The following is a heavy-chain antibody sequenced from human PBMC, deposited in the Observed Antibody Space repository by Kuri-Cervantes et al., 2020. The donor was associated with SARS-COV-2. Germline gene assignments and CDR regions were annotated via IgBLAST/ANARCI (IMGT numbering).Heavy chain of an antibody. CDR2: ISGSSGGT. CDR1: GSTFSDYA. J-gene: IGHJ4*02. V-gene: IGHV3-23*01. Sequence: GESLKISCAASGSTFSDYAMSWVRQAPGKGLEWVSAISGSSGGTYTDYRDSVKGRFTISRDNSKNMLYLQMYSLRAEDTAVYYCAKTSGYNYYFAYWGQGSLVTVSS. D-gene: IGHD5-24*01. CDR3: AKTSGYNYYFAY.